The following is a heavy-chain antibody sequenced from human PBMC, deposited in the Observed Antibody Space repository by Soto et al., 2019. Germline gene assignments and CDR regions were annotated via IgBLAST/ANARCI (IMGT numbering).Heavy chain of an antibody. Sequence: QVQLQESGPGLVKPSQTLSLTFTVSGGSISSGGYYWSWIRQHPGKGLEWIGYIYYSGSTYYNPSLKSRVTISVDTSKNQFSLKLSSVTAADTAVYYCARAHNYYGSGSYRWFDPWGQGTLVTVSS. CDR1: GGSISSGGYY. D-gene: IGHD3-10*01. J-gene: IGHJ5*02. CDR3: ARAHNYYGSGSYRWFDP. V-gene: IGHV4-31*03. CDR2: IYYSGST.